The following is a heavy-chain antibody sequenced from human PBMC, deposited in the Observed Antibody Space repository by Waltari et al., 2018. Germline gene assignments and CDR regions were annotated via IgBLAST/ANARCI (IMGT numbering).Heavy chain of an antibody. V-gene: IGHV3-74*01. CDR1: GFTFNTYW. CDR2: TNSDGRST. Sequence: EVQLVESGGALVQPGGSLRLSCAASGFTFNTYWMHWVRQAPGKGLGWVSRTNSDGRSTTYAESVKGRFTISRDNAKNTVYLQMNSLRAEDTAVYYCASETFDYWGQGTLVTVSS. J-gene: IGHJ4*02. CDR3: ASETFDY.